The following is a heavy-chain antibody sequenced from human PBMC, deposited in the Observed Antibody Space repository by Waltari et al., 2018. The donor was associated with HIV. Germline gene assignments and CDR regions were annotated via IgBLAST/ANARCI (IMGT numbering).Heavy chain of an antibody. V-gene: IGHV4-38-2*01. CDR2: MFHRGNP. CDR1: GYSISAGYY. D-gene: IGHD5-12*01. J-gene: IGHJ4*01. Sequence: VLLPESGPSEVKPSETLSLTCRVSGYSISAGYYWGWIRKSPGKGLEWIGTMFHRGNPYYNPSLQSRVSMSIDSSKTQFSLTLTSVTAADTAMYYCATVSTITTEKYFDYWGRGMLVTV. CDR3: ATVSTITTEKYFDY.